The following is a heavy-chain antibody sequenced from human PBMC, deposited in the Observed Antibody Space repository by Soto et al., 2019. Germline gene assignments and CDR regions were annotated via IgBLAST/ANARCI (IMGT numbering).Heavy chain of an antibody. Sequence: SETLSLTCTVSGGSISSYYWSWIRQPPGKGLEWIGYIYYSGSTNYNPSLKSRVTISVDTSKNQFSLKLSSVTAADPAVYYCAAHFGGPWAGVGYWGQGTLVTVSS. D-gene: IGHD1-26*01. CDR3: AAHFGGPWAGVGY. V-gene: IGHV4-59*01. J-gene: IGHJ4*02. CDR1: GGSISSYY. CDR2: IYYSGST.